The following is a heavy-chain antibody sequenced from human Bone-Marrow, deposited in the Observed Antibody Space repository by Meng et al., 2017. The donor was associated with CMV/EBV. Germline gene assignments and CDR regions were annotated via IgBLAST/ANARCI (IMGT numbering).Heavy chain of an antibody. V-gene: IGHV4-61*01. Sequence: GSLRLSCTVSGGSVSSGSYYWSWIRQPPGKGLEWIGYIYYSGSTNYNPSLKNRVTISVDTSKNQFSLKLSSVTAADTAVYYCAREVVVVPAAISWFDPWGQGTLVTVSS. CDR3: AREVVVVPAAISWFDP. CDR1: GGSVSSGSYY. J-gene: IGHJ5*02. D-gene: IGHD2-2*02. CDR2: IYYSGST.